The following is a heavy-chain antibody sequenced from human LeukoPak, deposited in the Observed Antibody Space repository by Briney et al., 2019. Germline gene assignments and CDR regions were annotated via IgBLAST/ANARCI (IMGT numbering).Heavy chain of an antibody. CDR1: GGSISTYY. J-gene: IGHJ4*01. CDR2: IHTSGST. Sequence: MASETLSLTCSVSGGSISTYYWSWIRQPAGKGLEWIAQIHTSGSTNFNPSLKSRVSISMDTPNNQFSLMISSVTAADPAIYYCAGRGLSTGWTFDYWGHGTLVTVSS. D-gene: IGHD6-19*01. V-gene: IGHV4-4*07. CDR3: AGRGLSTGWTFDY.